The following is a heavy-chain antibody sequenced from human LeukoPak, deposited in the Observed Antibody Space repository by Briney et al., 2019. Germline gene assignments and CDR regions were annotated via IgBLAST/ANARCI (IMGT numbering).Heavy chain of an antibody. J-gene: IGHJ1*01. Sequence: GGSLRLSCAASGFTFSKVWMSWVRQAPGKGLEWVGRIKSKTDGGTIDYAAPVKGRFAISRDDSKDTLFLQMNSLRTEDTAVYYCTTDLSELDDSGYYAKYFHHWGQGTLVSVSS. V-gene: IGHV3-15*01. CDR3: TTDLSELDDSGYYAKYFHH. D-gene: IGHD3-22*01. CDR2: IKSKTDGGTI. CDR1: GFTFSKVW.